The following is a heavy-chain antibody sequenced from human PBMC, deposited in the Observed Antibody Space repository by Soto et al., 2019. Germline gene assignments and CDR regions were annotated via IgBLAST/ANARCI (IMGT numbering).Heavy chain of an antibody. J-gene: IGHJ4*02. V-gene: IGHV4-30-4*01. CDR2: IYTGGST. CDR3: AGGPSGDKVDS. D-gene: IGHD7-27*01. CDR1: GGSISTVNYW. Sequence: QVQLQESGPGLVKPSQTLSLTCTVSGGSISTVNYWWSWIRQSPDMGLEWIGHIYTGGSTYNNPSLGSRVTMSVDPSKNQLSLTLSSVSAADTAVYYCAGGPSGDKVDSWGQGTLVTVSS.